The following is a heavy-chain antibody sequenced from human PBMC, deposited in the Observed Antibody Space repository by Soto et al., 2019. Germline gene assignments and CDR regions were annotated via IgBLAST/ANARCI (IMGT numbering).Heavy chain of an antibody. D-gene: IGHD6-19*01. CDR2: INAGNGNT. J-gene: IGHJ4*02. Sequence: GASVKVSCKASGYTFTSYAMHWVRQAPGQRLEWMGWINAGNGNTKYSRKFQGRVTIIRDTSASTAYMELSSLRSEDTAVYYCARGSGWYKSLYYFDYWGQGTLVTVSS. CDR3: ARGSGWYKSLYYFDY. V-gene: IGHV1-3*01. CDR1: GYTFTSYA.